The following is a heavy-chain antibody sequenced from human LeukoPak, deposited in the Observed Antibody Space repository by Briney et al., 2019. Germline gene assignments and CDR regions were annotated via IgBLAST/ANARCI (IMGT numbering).Heavy chain of an antibody. Sequence: GGSLRLSCAASGFTFDDYAMHWVRQAPGKGLEWVSGISWNSGSIGYADSVKGRFTISRDNAKNSLYLQMNSLRAEDMALYYCAKDLGDGLVAAAGIDYWGQGTLVTVSS. D-gene: IGHD6-13*01. CDR2: ISWNSGSI. J-gene: IGHJ4*02. CDR1: GFTFDDYA. V-gene: IGHV3-9*03. CDR3: AKDLGDGLVAAAGIDY.